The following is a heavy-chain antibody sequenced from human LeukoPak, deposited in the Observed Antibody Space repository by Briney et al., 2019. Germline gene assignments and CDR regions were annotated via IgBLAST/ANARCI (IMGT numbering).Heavy chain of an antibody. CDR1: GGSFSGYY. V-gene: IGHV4-34*01. CDR3: AREKVRGVIHNWLDP. J-gene: IGHJ5*02. D-gene: IGHD3-10*01. Sequence: SETLSLTCAVYGGSFSGYYWSWIRQPPGKGLEWIGEINHSGSTNYNPSLKSRVTISVDTSKNQFSLKLSSVAAADTAVYYCAREKVRGVIHNWLDPWGQGTLVTVSS. CDR2: INHSGST.